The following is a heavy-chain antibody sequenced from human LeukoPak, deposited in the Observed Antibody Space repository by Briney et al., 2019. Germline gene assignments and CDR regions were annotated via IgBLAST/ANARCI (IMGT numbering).Heavy chain of an antibody. Sequence: GGSLRLSCAASGFTFSSYAMHWVRQAPGKGLEYVSGISSNEGNTYYANSVKGRFTISRDNSKNTLYLQMNSLGAEDTAVYYCAKDFNWGPFDYWGQGTLVTVSS. CDR2: ISSNEGNT. CDR1: GFTFSSYA. D-gene: IGHD7-27*01. V-gene: IGHV3-64*01. J-gene: IGHJ4*02. CDR3: AKDFNWGPFDY.